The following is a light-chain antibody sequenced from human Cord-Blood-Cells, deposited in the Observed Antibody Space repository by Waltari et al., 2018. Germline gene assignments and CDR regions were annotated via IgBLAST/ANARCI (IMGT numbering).Light chain of an antibody. CDR1: QRVSSY. CDR3: QQRSNWPIT. V-gene: IGKV3-11*01. CDR2: DAS. J-gene: IGKJ5*01. Sequence: EIVWTQSAATLSLSPVVRATFSCGTSQRVSSYVAWYQQKPGQAPRVLIYDASNRATGIQARFSGSGSGTDLPLTIRILGPEDFAFYDCQQRSNWPITVGQGTRLEIK.